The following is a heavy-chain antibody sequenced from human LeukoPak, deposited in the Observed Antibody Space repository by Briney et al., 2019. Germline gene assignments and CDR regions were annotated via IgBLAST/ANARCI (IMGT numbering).Heavy chain of an antibody. J-gene: IGHJ6*03. CDR2: IKSKTDGGTT. CDR1: GFTFSNAW. V-gene: IGHV3-15*01. CDR3: TATTITSIYYYYMDV. D-gene: IGHD2-2*01. Sequence: GGSLRLSCAASGFTFSNAWMSWVRQAPGKGLEWVGRIKSKTDGGTTDYAAPVKGRFTISRDDSKNTLYLQMNSLKTEDTAVYYCTATTITSIYYYYMDVWGKGTTVTVSS.